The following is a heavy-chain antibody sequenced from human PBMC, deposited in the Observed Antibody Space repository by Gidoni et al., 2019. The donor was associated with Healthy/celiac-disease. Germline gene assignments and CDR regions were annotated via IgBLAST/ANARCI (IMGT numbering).Heavy chain of an antibody. CDR1: GGSFSGYY. CDR3: ARGRGDTYGDFDY. D-gene: IGHD4-17*01. J-gene: IGHJ4*02. Sequence: QVQLQQWGAGLLKPSETLSLTCAVYGGSFSGYYWSWIRQPPGKGLEWIGEINHSGSTNYNPSLKSRVTISVDTSKNQFSLKLSSVTAADTAVYYCARGRGDTYGDFDYWGQGTLVTVSS. V-gene: IGHV4-34*01. CDR2: INHSGST.